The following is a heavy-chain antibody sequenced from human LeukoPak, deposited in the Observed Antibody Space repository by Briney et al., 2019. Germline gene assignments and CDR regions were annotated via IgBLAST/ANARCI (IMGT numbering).Heavy chain of an antibody. Sequence: SSETLSLTCTVSGGSMNGYYGTGLRQLAGGGVEGIRRVSESGRAYDNPSLERRVTISLDKCKKRFSLKEKSIAAADTAVYYCARGTDMTPISGYYSFVYWGQGPLVSVSS. V-gene: IGHV4-4*07. CDR2: VSESGRA. J-gene: IGHJ4*02. D-gene: IGHD5-12*01. CDR3: ARGTDMTPISGYYSFVY. CDR1: GGSMNGYY.